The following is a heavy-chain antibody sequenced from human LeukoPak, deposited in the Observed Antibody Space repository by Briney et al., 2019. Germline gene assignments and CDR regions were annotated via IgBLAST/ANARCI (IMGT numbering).Heavy chain of an antibody. CDR2: INPTSFGT. D-gene: IGHD6-19*01. J-gene: IGHJ5*02. CDR1: GYTFTGYY. CDR3: ARFRGSGWYSFDL. Sequence: ASVKVSCKASGYTFTGYYIHWVRQAPGQGLEWMGWINPTSFGTKYEQKFQGRVTMTRDTSISTDFMELSDLRSDDTAVYYCARFRGSGWYSFDLWGQGTLVTVSS. V-gene: IGHV1-2*02.